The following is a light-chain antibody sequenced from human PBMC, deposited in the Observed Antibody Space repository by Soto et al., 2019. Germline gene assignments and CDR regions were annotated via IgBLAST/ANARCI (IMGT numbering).Light chain of an antibody. J-gene: IGLJ1*01. V-gene: IGLV2-8*01. CDR1: SSDVGGYNY. Sequence: QSALTQPPPASGSPGQSVTISCTGTSSDVGGYNYVSWYQQHPGKAPKLMIYDVTQRPSGVPDRFSGSKSGNTASLTVSGLQAEDEADYYCSSYAGTHVVFGTGTKLTVL. CDR2: DVT. CDR3: SSYAGTHVV.